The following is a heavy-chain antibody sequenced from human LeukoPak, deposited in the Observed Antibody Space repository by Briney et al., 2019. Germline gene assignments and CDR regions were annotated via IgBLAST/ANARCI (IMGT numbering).Heavy chain of an antibody. CDR2: MNPNSGNT. CDR3: ARAGYCNSTSCSWFDP. V-gene: IGHV1-8*01. CDR1: GYTFTSYD. Sequence: GASVKISCKASGYTFTSYDINWVRQATGQGLEWMGWMNPNSGNTGYTQKFQGRVTMTRNTSISTAYMELSSLRSEDTAVYYCARAGYCNSTSCSWFDPWGQGTLVTVSS. J-gene: IGHJ5*02. D-gene: IGHD2-2*01.